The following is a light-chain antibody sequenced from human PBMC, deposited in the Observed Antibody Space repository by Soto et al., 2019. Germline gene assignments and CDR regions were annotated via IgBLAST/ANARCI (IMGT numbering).Light chain of an antibody. CDR1: QSVSSN. J-gene: IGKJ4*01. Sequence: EIVLTQSPATLSLSPGERATLSCRARQSVSSNLAWYQQKPGQAPRLLIFDAYNRATGIPGRFSGSGSGTDFTLTISSLEPEDFAVYYCQQRSNWPLTFGGGTKVEIK. CDR2: DAY. V-gene: IGKV3-11*01. CDR3: QQRSNWPLT.